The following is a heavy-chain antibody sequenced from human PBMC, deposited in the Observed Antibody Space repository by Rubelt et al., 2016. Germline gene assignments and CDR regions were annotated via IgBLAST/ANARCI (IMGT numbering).Heavy chain of an antibody. D-gene: IGHD6-19*01. CDR2: LYYSGST. CDR1: GGSINSYY. J-gene: IGHJ4*02. Sequence: QVQLQESGPGLVKPSETLSLTCTVSGGSINSYYWSWIRQPPCKGLEWIGHLYYSGSTNYKPCLKMRVTISVETSKNTLSLKLNSVTAADTAVYYCARSGKQWDALDYWGQGTLVTVSS. CDR3: ARSGKQWDALDY. V-gene: IGHV4-59*08.